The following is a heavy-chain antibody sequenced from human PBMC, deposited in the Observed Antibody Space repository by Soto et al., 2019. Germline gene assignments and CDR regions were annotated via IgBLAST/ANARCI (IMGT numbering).Heavy chain of an antibody. CDR1: GGSISSYY. D-gene: IGHD3-3*01. CDR3: ARGVTIFGVVIYDY. V-gene: IGHV4-59*01. CDR2: IYYSGST. Sequence: SETLSLTCTVSGGSISSYYWSWIRQPPGKGLEWIGYIYYSGSTNYNPSLKSRVTISVDTSKNQFSLKLSSVTAADTAVYYCARGVTIFGVVIYDYWGQGTLVTVSS. J-gene: IGHJ4*02.